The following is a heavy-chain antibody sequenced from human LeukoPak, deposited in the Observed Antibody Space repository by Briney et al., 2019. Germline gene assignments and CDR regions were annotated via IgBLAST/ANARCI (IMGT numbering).Heavy chain of an antibody. D-gene: IGHD2/OR15-2a*01. CDR3: ARDSLSGARYGMDV. CDR1: GFTVSSNY. Sequence: GGSLRLSCAASGFTVSSNYMSWVRQAPGKGLEWVSVIYSGGSTYYADSVKGRFTISRDNSKNTLYLQMNSLRAEDTAVYYCARDSLSGARYGMDVWGQGTTVTVSS. CDR2: IYSGGST. V-gene: IGHV3-53*01. J-gene: IGHJ6*02.